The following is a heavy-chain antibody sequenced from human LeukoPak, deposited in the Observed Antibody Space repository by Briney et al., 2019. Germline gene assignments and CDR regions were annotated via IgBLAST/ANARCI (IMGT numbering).Heavy chain of an antibody. V-gene: IGHV4-38-2*02. D-gene: IGHD1-26*01. CDR2: IYHSGST. CDR1: GYSISSGYY. J-gene: IGHJ4*02. Sequence: SETLSLTCTVSGYSISSGYYWGWIRQPPGKGLEWIGSIYHSGSTYYNPSLKSRVTISVDTSKNQFSLKLSSVTAADTAVYYCATQSGSYSSFDYWGQGTLVTVSS. CDR3: ATQSGSYSSFDY.